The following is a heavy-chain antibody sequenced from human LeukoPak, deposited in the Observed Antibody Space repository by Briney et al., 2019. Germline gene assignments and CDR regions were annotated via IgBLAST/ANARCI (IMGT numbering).Heavy chain of an antibody. Sequence: PSETLSLTCTVSGGSISSGSYYWSWIRQPAGKGLEWIGRIYTSGSTNYNPSLKSRVTMSVDTSKNQFSLKLSSVTAADTAVYYCAGKYYDAPRGYYYYYMDVWGKGTTVTISS. CDR1: GGSISSGSYY. CDR2: IYTSGST. J-gene: IGHJ6*03. D-gene: IGHD3-3*01. V-gene: IGHV4-61*02. CDR3: AGKYYDAPRGYYYYYMDV.